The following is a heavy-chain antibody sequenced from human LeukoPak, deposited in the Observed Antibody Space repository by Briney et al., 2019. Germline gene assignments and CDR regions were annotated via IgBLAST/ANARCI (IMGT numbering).Heavy chain of an antibody. CDR1: GFTFSSYW. CDR2: IKQDGSEK. CDR3: AREAAFYYYGMDV. V-gene: IGHV3-7*01. D-gene: IGHD6-13*01. Sequence: GGSLRLSRAASGFTFSSYWMSWVRQAPGKGLEWVANIKQDGSEKYYVDSVKGRFTISRDNAKNSLYLQMNSLRAEDTAVYYCAREAAFYYYGMDVWGQGTTVTVSS. J-gene: IGHJ6*02.